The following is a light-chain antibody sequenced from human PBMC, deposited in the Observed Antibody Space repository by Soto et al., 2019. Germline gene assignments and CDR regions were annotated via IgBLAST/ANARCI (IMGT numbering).Light chain of an antibody. CDR3: QQYNSYSWT. Sequence: DIQMTQSPSTLSASGGDRVTITCRASQSISSWLAWYQQKPGKAPKLLIYKASSLESGVPSRFSGSGSGTEFTLTISSLQPDDLATYYCQQYNSYSWTFGQGTKVEIK. CDR1: QSISSW. J-gene: IGKJ1*01. V-gene: IGKV1-5*03. CDR2: KAS.